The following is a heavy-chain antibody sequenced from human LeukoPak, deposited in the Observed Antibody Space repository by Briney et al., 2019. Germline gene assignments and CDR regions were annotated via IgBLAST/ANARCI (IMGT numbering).Heavy chain of an antibody. V-gene: IGHV1-2*02. CDR2: INHNSGGT. CDR1: GYTFTDYY. CDR3: TRALGSDY. D-gene: IGHD1-26*01. Sequence: ASVKVSCKASGYTFTDYYMNWVRQAPGQGLEWMGWINHNSGGTNYAQKVQGRVTITRDTSISTAYMELSSLYSDDTAMYYCTRALGSDYWGQGTLVTVSS. J-gene: IGHJ4*02.